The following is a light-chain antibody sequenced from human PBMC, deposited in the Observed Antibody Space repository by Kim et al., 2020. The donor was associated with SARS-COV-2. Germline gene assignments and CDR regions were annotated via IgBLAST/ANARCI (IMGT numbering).Light chain of an antibody. V-gene: IGKV1-9*01. CDR2: GAS. J-gene: IGKJ4*01. CDR1: QSISSY. CDR3: QRLDNCPLT. Sequence: ASIGDRSTIACRASQSISSYLAWYQQKPGKAPKVLIYGASTCQGGVPPRFSGSSSCTEFTLTIGGLQPEDFSSYYCQRLDNCPLTFGGGTKVDIK.